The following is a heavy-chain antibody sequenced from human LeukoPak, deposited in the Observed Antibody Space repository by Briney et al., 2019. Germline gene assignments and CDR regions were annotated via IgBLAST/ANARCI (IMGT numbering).Heavy chain of an antibody. J-gene: IGHJ4*02. CDR1: GFTFTSYG. D-gene: IGHD5-18*01. CDR3: AKGAVAPAME. Sequence: GGSLRLSCAASGFTFTSYGMSWVRQAPGKGLEWVSVISVNGGSTYYADSVKGRFTISRDNSKNTLYLQMNSLTAEDTAVYYCAKGAVAPAMEGGQGILVTVPS. CDR2: ISVNGGST. V-gene: IGHV3-23*01.